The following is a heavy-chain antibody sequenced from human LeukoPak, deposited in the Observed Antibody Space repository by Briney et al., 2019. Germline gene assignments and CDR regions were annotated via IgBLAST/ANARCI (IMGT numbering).Heavy chain of an antibody. CDR2: ITSTSGSI. Sequence: GGSLRLSCAASGFSFIAYRMNWVRQAPGKGLEWVSSITSTSGSIYYADSVKGRFTISRDNAKNSLYLQMDSLTADDTALYLCARVSGTYFYSDYWGQGTLVTVSS. V-gene: IGHV3-21*01. D-gene: IGHD1-26*01. CDR3: ARVSGTYFYSDY. CDR1: GFSFIAYR. J-gene: IGHJ4*02.